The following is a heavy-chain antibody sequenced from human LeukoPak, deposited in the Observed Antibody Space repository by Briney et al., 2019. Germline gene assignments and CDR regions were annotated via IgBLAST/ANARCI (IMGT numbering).Heavy chain of an antibody. D-gene: IGHD6-19*01. Sequence: ASVEVSCKASGYTFTGYYMHWVRQAPGQGLEWMGWINPNSGGTNYAQKFQGRVTMTRDTSIGTAYMELSRLRSDDTAVYYCARVEYSSGWSPFDYWGQGTLVTVSS. J-gene: IGHJ4*02. CDR3: ARVEYSSGWSPFDY. CDR2: INPNSGGT. V-gene: IGHV1-2*02. CDR1: GYTFTGYY.